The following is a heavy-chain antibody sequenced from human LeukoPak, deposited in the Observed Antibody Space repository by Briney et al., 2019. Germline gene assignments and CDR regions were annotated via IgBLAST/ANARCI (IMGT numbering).Heavy chain of an antibody. V-gene: IGHV4-61*01. CDR3: ARDNCSSTSCYGYYYYYYMDV. J-gene: IGHJ6*03. Sequence: PSETLSLTCTVSGGSISSGSYYWSWIRQPPGKGLEWIGYIYYSGSTNYNPSLKSRVTISVDTSKNQFSLKLSSVTAADTAVYYCARDNCSSTSCYGYYYYYYMDVWGKGTTVTVSS. CDR2: IYYSGST. CDR1: GGSISSGSYY. D-gene: IGHD2-2*01.